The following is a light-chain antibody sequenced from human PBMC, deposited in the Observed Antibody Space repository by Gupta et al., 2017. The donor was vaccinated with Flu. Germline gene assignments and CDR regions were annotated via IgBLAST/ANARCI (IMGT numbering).Light chain of an antibody. CDR2: DTS. CDR1: QSVSGY. CDR3: QRRSSWPPRLT. J-gene: IGKJ5*01. V-gene: IGKV3-11*01. Sequence: EIVLTQSPVTLSLYPGERATLSCRASQSVSGYLAWYQQRPGQAPGLLIYDTSSRATGIPARFSGSGDGTDFNLTISSLDPEDFEVYYCQRRSSWPPRLTFGQGTRLEI.